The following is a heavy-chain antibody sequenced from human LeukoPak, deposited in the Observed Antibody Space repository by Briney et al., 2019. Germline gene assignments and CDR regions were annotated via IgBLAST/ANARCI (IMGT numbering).Heavy chain of an antibody. D-gene: IGHD3-3*01. CDR3: ARVPIFGVANYYYYYMDV. V-gene: IGHV4-59*01. CDR1: GGSISSYY. J-gene: IGHJ6*03. CDR2: IYYSGST. Sequence: ASETLSLTCTASGGSISSYYWSWIRQPPGKGLEWIGYIYYSGSTNYNPSLKSRVTISVDTAKNQFSLKLSSVTAADTAVYYCARVPIFGVANYYYYYMDVWGKGTTVTVSS.